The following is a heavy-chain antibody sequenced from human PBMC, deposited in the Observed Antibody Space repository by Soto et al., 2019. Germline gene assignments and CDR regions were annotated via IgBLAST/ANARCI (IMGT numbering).Heavy chain of an antibody. CDR2: INAGNGNT. J-gene: IGHJ4*02. CDR3: ASLGRTKYFDY. V-gene: IGHV1-3*01. Sequence: GGPVKGSFKGFWYTFTCFSLALGRQAPGQRLEWMGWINAGNGNTKYSQKFQGRVTITRDTSASTAYMELSSLRSEDTAVYYCASLGRTKYFDYWGQGTLVTVSS. D-gene: IGHD3-16*01. CDR1: WYTFTCFS.